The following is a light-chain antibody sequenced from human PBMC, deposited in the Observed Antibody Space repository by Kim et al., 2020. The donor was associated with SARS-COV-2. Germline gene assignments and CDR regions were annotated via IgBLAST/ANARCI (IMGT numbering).Light chain of an antibody. CDR3: SSYTSSSTVV. J-gene: IGLJ2*01. CDR1: SSDVGGYNY. CDR2: DVS. V-gene: IGLV2-14*03. Sequence: QSALTQPASVSGSPGQSITISCTGTSSDVGGYNYVSWYQQHPGKAPKLMIYDVSNRPSGVSNRFSGSKSGNTASLTISGLLAEDEADYYCSSYTSSSTVVFGGGTKLTFL.